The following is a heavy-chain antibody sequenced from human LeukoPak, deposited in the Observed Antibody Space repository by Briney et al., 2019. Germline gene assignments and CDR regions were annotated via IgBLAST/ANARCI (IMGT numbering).Heavy chain of an antibody. CDR1: GFTFSSYG. Sequence: GGSLRLSCAAPGFTFSSYGMHWVRQAPGKGLEWVAFIRYDGSNKYYADSVKGRFTISRDNSKNTLYLQMNGLRAEDTAVYYCAKDLVRGSSWYASNFDYWGQGTLVTVSS. V-gene: IGHV3-30*02. CDR2: IRYDGSNK. D-gene: IGHD6-13*01. J-gene: IGHJ4*02. CDR3: AKDLVRGSSWYASNFDY.